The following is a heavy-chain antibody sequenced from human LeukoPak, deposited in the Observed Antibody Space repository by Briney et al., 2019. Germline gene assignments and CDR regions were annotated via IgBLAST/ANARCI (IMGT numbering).Heavy chain of an antibody. CDR2: IIPIFGTA. V-gene: IGHV1-69*05. CDR3: SRNQNDYSNTNYYYYMDV. J-gene: IGHJ6*03. Sequence: SVKVSCKASGGTFSSYAISWVRQAPGQGLEWMGGIIPIFGTANYAQKFQGRVTITTDESTSTAYMELSSLRSEDTAVYYCSRNQNDYSNTNYYYYMDVWGKGTTVTVSS. CDR1: GGTFSSYA. D-gene: IGHD4-11*01.